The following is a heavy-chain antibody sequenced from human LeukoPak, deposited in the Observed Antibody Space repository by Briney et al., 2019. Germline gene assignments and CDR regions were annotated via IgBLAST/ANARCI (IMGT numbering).Heavy chain of an antibody. Sequence: SETLSLTCTVSGGSISSYYWSWIRQPPGKGLEWIGYIYYSGSTNYNPSLKSRVTISVDTSKNQFSLKLSSVTAADTAVYYCARRAVAGYFDYWGQGTLVTVSS. CDR1: GGSISSYY. CDR3: ARRAVAGYFDY. V-gene: IGHV4-59*01. D-gene: IGHD6-19*01. CDR2: IYYSGST. J-gene: IGHJ4*02.